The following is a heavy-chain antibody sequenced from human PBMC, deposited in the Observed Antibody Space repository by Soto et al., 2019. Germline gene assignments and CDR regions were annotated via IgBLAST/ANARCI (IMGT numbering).Heavy chain of an antibody. CDR3: AKGGASRVDALDV. Sequence: EVQLVESGGGLAQPGRSLRLSCAASGFIFDEYAMHWVRQVPGKGLEWVSTVSWNSATIAYADSVKGRFIISRDSATNSLYLQMSSLRPGDTAFYYCAKGGASRVDALDVWGQGTLVTVSS. J-gene: IGHJ3*01. CDR2: VSWNSATI. D-gene: IGHD3-16*01. CDR1: GFIFDEYA. V-gene: IGHV3-9*01.